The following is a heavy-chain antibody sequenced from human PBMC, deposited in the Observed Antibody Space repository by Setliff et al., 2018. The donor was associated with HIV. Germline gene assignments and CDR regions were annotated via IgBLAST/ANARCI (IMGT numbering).Heavy chain of an antibody. CDR2: IRQGGSEK. V-gene: IGHV3-7*01. D-gene: IGHD1-7*01. CDR1: EFTFTSDC. Sequence: GGSLRLSWAAPEFTFTSDCMKWVRQAPGKGLASVANIRQGGSEKHSVDSVKGRFTMSRDNAKNLLFLQMDSLRAEDTAVFYCAREGITGTTLHPYWGQGTLVTVSS. CDR3: AREGITGTTLHPY. J-gene: IGHJ4*02.